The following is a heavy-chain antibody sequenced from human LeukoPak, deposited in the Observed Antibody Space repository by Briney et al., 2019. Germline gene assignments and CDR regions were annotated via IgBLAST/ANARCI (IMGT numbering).Heavy chain of an antibody. CDR2: FDPEDGET. Sequence: ASVKVSCXVSGYTLTELSMHWVRQAPGKGLVWMGGFDPEDGETIYAQKFQGRVTMTEDTSTDTAYVELSSLRSEDTAVYYCATLPYGGNSKEAFDIWGQGTMVTVSS. V-gene: IGHV1-24*01. CDR1: GYTLTELS. J-gene: IGHJ3*02. D-gene: IGHD4-23*01. CDR3: ATLPYGGNSKEAFDI.